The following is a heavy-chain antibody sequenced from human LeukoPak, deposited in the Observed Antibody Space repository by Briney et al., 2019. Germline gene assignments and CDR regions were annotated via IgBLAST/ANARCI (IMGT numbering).Heavy chain of an antibody. D-gene: IGHD6-13*01. CDR1: GGTFSSYA. CDR2: IIPILGIA. J-gene: IGHJ6*02. V-gene: IGHV1-69*04. Sequence: GASVKVSCKASGGTFSSYAISWVRQAPGQGLEWMGRIIPILGIANYAQKFQGRVTITADKSTSTAYMELSSLRSEDTAVYYCARGNSSSWYGNYYYYYGMDVWGQGTTVTVSS. CDR3: ARGNSSSWYGNYYYYYGMDV.